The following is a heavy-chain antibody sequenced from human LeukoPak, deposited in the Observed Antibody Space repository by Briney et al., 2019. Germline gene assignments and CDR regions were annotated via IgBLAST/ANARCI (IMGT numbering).Heavy chain of an antibody. V-gene: IGHV3-11*01. CDR1: GFTFSDYH. J-gene: IGHJ4*02. Sequence: GGSLRLSCAASGFTFSDYHMSWIRQAPGKGLEWVSYISSSGSTIYYADSVKGRFTISRDNAKNSLYLQMNSLRAEDTAVYYCASSIAVAGPFDYWGQGTLVTVSS. CDR3: ASSIAVAGPFDY. D-gene: IGHD6-19*01. CDR2: ISSSGSTI.